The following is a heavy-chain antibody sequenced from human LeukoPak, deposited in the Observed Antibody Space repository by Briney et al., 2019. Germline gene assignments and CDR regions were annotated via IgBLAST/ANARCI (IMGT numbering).Heavy chain of an antibody. D-gene: IGHD3-9*01. Sequence: GRSLRLSCAASGFTFSNYVMHWVRQAPGKGLEWVAVISYDGSNKYYADSVKGRFTISRDNSKNTLYLQTSSLRAEDTAVYYCARVWYYDILTGVDYWGQGTLVTVSS. CDR2: ISYDGSNK. J-gene: IGHJ4*02. V-gene: IGHV3-30*04. CDR3: ARVWYYDILTGVDY. CDR1: GFTFSNYV.